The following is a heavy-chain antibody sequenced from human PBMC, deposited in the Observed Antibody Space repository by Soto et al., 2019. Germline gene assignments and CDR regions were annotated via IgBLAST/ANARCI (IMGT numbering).Heavy chain of an antibody. J-gene: IGHJ1*01. V-gene: IGHV3-23*01. D-gene: IGHD3-9*01. Sequence: DVQLLESGGGFVQPGGSLRLSCAASGFTFSNYAMTWVRQAPGTGPEWVSTIGDSASSTYYADSVKGRFIISRDNSKNTLDLPMTSLRAEDTAVYFCAKDRGLVALEYFQYWGQGTLVTVSS. CDR3: AKDRGLVALEYFQY. CDR2: IGDSASST. CDR1: GFTFSNYA.